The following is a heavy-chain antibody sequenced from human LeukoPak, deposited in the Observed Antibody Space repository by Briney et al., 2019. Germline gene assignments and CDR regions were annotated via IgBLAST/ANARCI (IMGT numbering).Heavy chain of an antibody. CDR3: AKEWSRYTMVARYFQH. D-gene: IGHD3-10*01. Sequence: PGGSLRLSCAASGFTFSSYAMSWVRQAPGKGLEWVSAISGSGGSTYYADSVKGRFTISRDNSKNTLYLQMNSLRAEDTALYYCAKEWSRYTMVARYFQHWGQGTLVTVSS. CDR2: ISGSGGST. V-gene: IGHV3-23*01. CDR1: GFTFSSYA. J-gene: IGHJ1*01.